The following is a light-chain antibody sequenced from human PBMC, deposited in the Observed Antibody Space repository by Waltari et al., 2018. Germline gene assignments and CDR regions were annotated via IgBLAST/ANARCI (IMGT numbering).Light chain of an antibody. CDR3: CSYAVSSTWV. CDR1: SSDVGSSNL. Sequence: QSALPQPASVSGSPGQSITISCTGSSSDVGSSNLVSWYQHHPGRAPKISIYEVTKRPSGVSNRFSGSKSGNTASLTISGLQAEDEADYYCCSYAVSSTWVFGGGTKMTVL. J-gene: IGLJ3*02. V-gene: IGLV2-23*02. CDR2: EVT.